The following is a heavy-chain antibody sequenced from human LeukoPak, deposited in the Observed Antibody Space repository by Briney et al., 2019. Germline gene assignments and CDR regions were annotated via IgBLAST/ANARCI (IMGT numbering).Heavy chain of an antibody. J-gene: IGHJ6*02. Sequence: PSETLSLTCPVSGGSISSYYWSWIRQPPGKGLEWIASIYYSGSTNYNPSLQSRVTTSVDTSKNQFSLKLSSVTAADTAVYYCARRDYNYYGMDVWGRGTTVTVSS. CDR2: IYYSGST. V-gene: IGHV4-59*08. CDR3: ARRDYNYYGMDV. CDR1: GGSISSYY.